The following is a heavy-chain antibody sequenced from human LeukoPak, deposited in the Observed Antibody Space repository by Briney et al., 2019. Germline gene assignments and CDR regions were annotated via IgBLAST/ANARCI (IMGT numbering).Heavy chain of an antibody. Sequence: GGPVRLPCAVSGFTFRSYVMHGVRQATGKSREGVSAIGTSGGTYYAASVKGRFTISIENAKNSLYLQMNSLTAGRTPPYYCVRVRWDISGWYLVLDWGEGTLVTVSS. D-gene: IGHD2-15*01. CDR3: VRVRWDISGWYLVLD. CDR1: GFTFRSYV. CDR2: IGTSGGT. V-gene: IGHV3-13*01. J-gene: IGHJ4*02.